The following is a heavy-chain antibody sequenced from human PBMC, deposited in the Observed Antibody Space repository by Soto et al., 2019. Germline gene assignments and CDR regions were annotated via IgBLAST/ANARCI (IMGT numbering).Heavy chain of an antibody. J-gene: IGHJ3*02. CDR1: GGSISSYY. V-gene: IGHV4-59*01. Sequence: PSETLSLTCTVSGGSISSYYWSWIRQPPGKGLEWIGYIYYSGSTNYNPSLKSRVTISVDTSKNQFSLKLSSVTAADTAVYYCAAGGNIVVVTATDAFDIGGQGTMVTV. CDR2: IYYSGST. D-gene: IGHD2-21*02. CDR3: AAGGNIVVVTATDAFDI.